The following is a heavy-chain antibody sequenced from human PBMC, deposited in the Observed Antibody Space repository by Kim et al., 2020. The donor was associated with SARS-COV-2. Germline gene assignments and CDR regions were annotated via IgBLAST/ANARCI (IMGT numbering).Heavy chain of an antibody. J-gene: IGHJ6*03. V-gene: IGHV4-34*01. D-gene: IGHD3-10*01. Sequence: SPKSRVTISVDTSKNQFSLKLSSVTAADTAVYYCARGSALLWFGESMDVWGKGTTVTVSS. CDR3: ARGSALLWFGESMDV.